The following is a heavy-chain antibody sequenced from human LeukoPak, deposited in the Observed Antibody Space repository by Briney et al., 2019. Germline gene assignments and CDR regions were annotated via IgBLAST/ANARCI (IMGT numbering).Heavy chain of an antibody. J-gene: IGHJ6*03. D-gene: IGHD3-3*01. Sequence: SETLSLTCSVSGVSVNTTYFWGWIRQAPGKGLEWIGSIYHTGTTDYNPSLKSRVTISVDTSKNQFSLKLSSVTAADTAVYYCARAFNDFWSGYPRSYYYYYMDVWGKGTTVTVSS. CDR1: GVSVNTTYF. V-gene: IGHV4-38-2*02. CDR2: IYHTGTT. CDR3: ARAFNDFWSGYPRSYYYYYMDV.